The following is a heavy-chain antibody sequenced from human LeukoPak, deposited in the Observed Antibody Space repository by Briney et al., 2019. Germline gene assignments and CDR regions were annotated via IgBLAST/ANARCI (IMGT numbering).Heavy chain of an antibody. CDR2: IYYSGST. CDR1: GGSISSSSYY. J-gene: IGHJ4*02. V-gene: IGHV4-39*01. D-gene: IGHD6-19*01. CDR3: ARARDSSGWYSLAFDY. Sequence: SETLSLTCTVSGGSISSSSYYWGWIRQPPGKGLEWIGSIYYSGSTYYNPSLKSRVTISVDTSKNQFSLKLSSVTAADTAVYYCARARDSSGWYSLAFDYWGQGTLVTVSS.